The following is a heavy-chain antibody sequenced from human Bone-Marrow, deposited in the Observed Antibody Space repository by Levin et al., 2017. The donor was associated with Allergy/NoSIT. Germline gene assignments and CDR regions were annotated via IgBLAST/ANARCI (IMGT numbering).Heavy chain of an antibody. CDR2: IIPIFGTA. CDR1: GGTFSSYA. CDR3: ASRREYSSSWNWFDP. D-gene: IGHD6-6*01. V-gene: IGHV1-69*01. Sequence: KISCQASGGTFSSYAISWVRQAPGQGLEWMGGIIPIFGTANYAQKFQGRVTITADESTSTAYMELSSLRSEDTAVYDCASRREYSSSWNWFDPWGQGTLVTVSS. J-gene: IGHJ5*02.